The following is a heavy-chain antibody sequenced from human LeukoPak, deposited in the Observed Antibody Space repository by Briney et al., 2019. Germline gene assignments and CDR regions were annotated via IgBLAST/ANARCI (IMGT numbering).Heavy chain of an antibody. J-gene: IGHJ6*04. V-gene: IGHV3-48*03. D-gene: IGHD3-10*02. CDR1: GFTFSSYE. CDR2: ISSSGSTI. Sequence: GGSLRLSCAASGFTFSSYEMNWVRQAPGKGLEWVSYISSSGSTIYYADSVKGRFTIARDNAKNSLYLQMNSLRAEDTAVYCCAELGITMIGGVWGKGTTVTISS. CDR3: AELGITMIGGV.